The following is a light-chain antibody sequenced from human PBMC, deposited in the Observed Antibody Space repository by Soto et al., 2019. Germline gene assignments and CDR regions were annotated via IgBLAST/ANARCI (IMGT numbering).Light chain of an antibody. J-gene: IGKJ1*01. CDR1: QTISRW. Sequence: DIQMTQSPSTLSASVGDTVTITCRASQTISRWLAWYQQKPGKAPRLLVYTAYTLESGVPSRFSASGSGTEFTLTISGLQSEDFAVYYCQQYSKWPPWTFGPGTKVDIK. V-gene: IGKV1-5*01. CDR3: QQYSKWPPWT. CDR2: TAY.